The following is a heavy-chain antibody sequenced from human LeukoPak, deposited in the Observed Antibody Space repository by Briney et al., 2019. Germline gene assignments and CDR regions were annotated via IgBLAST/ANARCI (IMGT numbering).Heavy chain of an antibody. J-gene: IGHJ3*02. V-gene: IGHV3-21*01. Sequence: GGSLRLSCAASGFTFSSYSMNWVRQAPGKGLESVSSISSSSSYIYYADSVKGRFTISRDNAKNSLYLQMNSLRAEDTAVYYCARDLNVTPDAFDIWGQGTMVTVSS. D-gene: IGHD4-23*01. CDR2: ISSSSSYI. CDR1: GFTFSSYS. CDR3: ARDLNVTPDAFDI.